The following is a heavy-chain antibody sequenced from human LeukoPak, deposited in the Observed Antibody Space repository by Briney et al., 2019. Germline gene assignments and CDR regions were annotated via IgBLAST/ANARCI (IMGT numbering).Heavy chain of an antibody. V-gene: IGHV3-48*01. D-gene: IGHD2-15*01. CDR2: MSSRSSTI. CDR3: ARDYDCSGGSCYSYYFDY. CDR1: GFTFSSYS. Sequence: PGGSLRLSCAASGFTFSSYSMNWVRQAPGKGLEWVSYMSSRSSTIYYADSVKGRITISRDNAKNSLYLQMDSLRAEDTAVYYCARDYDCSGGSCYSYYFDYWGQGTLVTVSS. J-gene: IGHJ4*02.